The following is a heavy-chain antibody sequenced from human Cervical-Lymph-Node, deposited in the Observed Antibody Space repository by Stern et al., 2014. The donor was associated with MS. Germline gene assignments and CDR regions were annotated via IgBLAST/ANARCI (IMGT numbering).Heavy chain of an antibody. D-gene: IGHD2-2*01. J-gene: IGHJ4*02. CDR2: ISRTSSYI. CDR3: ARTTSRLPDY. Sequence: EGHLVESGGGLVKPGGSLRLSCAVSGFIFSGYSMNWVRQGPGKGLEWFSSISRTSSYIEYADSVKGRFTISRDNAKNTLYLQMNSLRAEDTSVYYCARTTSRLPDYWGQGTLVTVSS. V-gene: IGHV3-21*01. CDR1: GFIFSGYS.